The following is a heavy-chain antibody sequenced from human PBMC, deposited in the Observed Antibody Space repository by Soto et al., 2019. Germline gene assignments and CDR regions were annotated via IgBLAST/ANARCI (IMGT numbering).Heavy chain of an antibody. Sequence: QVQLVQSGAEVKKPGASVKVSCKASGYTFTSYDINWVRQATGQGLEWMGWMNPNSGNTGNAQKFQGRVTMTRNTSISTAYMELSSLRSEGTAVYYCANETIAEPHHSTKCGMNDWGHGTTDTVSS. J-gene: IGHJ6*02. V-gene: IGHV1-8*01. CDR3: ANETIAEPHHSTKCGMND. D-gene: IGHD6-13*01. CDR2: MNPNSGNT. CDR1: GYTFTSYD.